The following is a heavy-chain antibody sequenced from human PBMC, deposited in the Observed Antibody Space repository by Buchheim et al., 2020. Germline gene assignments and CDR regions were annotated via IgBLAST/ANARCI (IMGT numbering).Heavy chain of an antibody. Sequence: EVQLLESGGGLVQPGGSLRLSCAASGFTFSRYAMTWVRQAPGKGLEWVSDISGSGGSTYYADSVKGRFTISRDNSKNTPYLQMNSLRAEDTAVYYCAKKEGFWSGWNYFDYWGQGTL. CDR2: ISGSGGST. D-gene: IGHD3-3*01. CDR3: AKKEGFWSGWNYFDY. CDR1: GFTFSRYA. V-gene: IGHV3-23*01. J-gene: IGHJ4*02.